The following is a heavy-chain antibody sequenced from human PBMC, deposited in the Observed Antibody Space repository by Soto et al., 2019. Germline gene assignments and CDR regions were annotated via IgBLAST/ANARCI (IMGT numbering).Heavy chain of an antibody. D-gene: IGHD3-10*01. J-gene: IGHJ4*02. CDR3: ARDRGFGELVPDY. Sequence: QVQLVQSGAEVKKPGSSVKVSCKASGGTFSSYTINWVRQAPGQGLEWMGRIIPILRIPTYAQKFQGRVTITADRSTSTAYMELNSLRSEDTAVYYCARDRGFGELVPDYWGQGTLVTVSS. V-gene: IGHV1-69*08. CDR2: IIPILRIP. CDR1: GGTFSSYT.